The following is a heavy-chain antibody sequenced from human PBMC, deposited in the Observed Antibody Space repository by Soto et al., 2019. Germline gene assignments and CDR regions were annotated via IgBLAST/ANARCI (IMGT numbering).Heavy chain of an antibody. CDR1: GGTFSSYT. CDR2: IIPILGIA. CDR3: ARDRYCTNGVCYNY. J-gene: IGHJ4*02. D-gene: IGHD2-8*01. V-gene: IGHV1-69*08. Sequence: QVQLVQSGAEVKKPGSSVKVSYKASGGTFSSYTISWVRQAPGQGLEWMGRIIPILGIANYAQKFQGRVTITADKSTSTAYMELSSLRSEDTAVYYCARDRYCTNGVCYNYWGQGTLVTVSS.